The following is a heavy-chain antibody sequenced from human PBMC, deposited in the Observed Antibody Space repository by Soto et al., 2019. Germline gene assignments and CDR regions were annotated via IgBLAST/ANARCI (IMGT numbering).Heavy chain of an antibody. CDR2: IIPIFGTA. J-gene: IGHJ6*02. CDR3: ARAFSILTDVESDYYYYGMDV. D-gene: IGHD3-9*01. V-gene: IGHV1-69*06. Sequence: QVQLVQSGAEVKKPGSSVKVSCKASGGTFSSYAISWVRQASGQGLEWMGGIIPIFGTANYAQRFQGRVTITADKSTSTAYMELSSLRSEDTAVYYCARAFSILTDVESDYYYYGMDVWGQGTTVTVSS. CDR1: GGTFSSYA.